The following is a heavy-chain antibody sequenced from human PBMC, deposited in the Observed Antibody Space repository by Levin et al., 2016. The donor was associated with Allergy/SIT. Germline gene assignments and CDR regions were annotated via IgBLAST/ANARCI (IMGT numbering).Heavy chain of an antibody. CDR1: GYSFTAYY. J-gene: IGHJ6*02. D-gene: IGHD3-3*01. Sequence: ASVKVSCKTSGYSFTAYYVHWVRQAPGQGLEWMGWINPNSGGTHSAQNFQGRVTMTRDTSISTAYMELSRLRSDDTAVYYCARSRDTIRYYYNGMDVWGQGTTVIVSS. CDR3: ARSRDTIRYYYNGMDV. V-gene: IGHV1-2*02. CDR2: INPNSGGT.